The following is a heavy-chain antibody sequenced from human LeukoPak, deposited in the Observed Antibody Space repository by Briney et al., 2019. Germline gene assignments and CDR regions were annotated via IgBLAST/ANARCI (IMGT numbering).Heavy chain of an antibody. J-gene: IGHJ4*02. D-gene: IGHD4-23*01. Sequence: SETLSLTCTVSGGSISSYYWSWIRQPPGKGLEWIGYIYYSGSTNYNPSLKSRVTISVDTSKNQFSLKLSSVTAADTAVYYCARGNRKDYGGNSVLPFDYWGQGTLVTVSS. V-gene: IGHV4-59*01. CDR2: IYYSGST. CDR1: GGSISSYY. CDR3: ARGNRKDYGGNSVLPFDY.